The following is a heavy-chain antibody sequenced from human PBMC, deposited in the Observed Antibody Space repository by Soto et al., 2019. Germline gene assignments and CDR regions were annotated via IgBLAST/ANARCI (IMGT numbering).Heavy chain of an antibody. CDR2: ISAYNGNT. V-gene: IGHV1-18*01. Sequence: QVQLVQSGAEVKKPGSSVKVSCKASGYSFTSYGISWVRQAPGQGLAWMGWISAYNGNTNYAQKLQGIATMTTDTATSTDYMELRSLRSDDTAVYYCAMDNVFGESDVWGQGTTVTVSS. CDR1: GYSFTSYG. CDR3: AMDNVFGESDV. J-gene: IGHJ6*02. D-gene: IGHD3-10*02.